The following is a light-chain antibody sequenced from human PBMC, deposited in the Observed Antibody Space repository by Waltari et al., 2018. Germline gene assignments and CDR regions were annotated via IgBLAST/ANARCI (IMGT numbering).Light chain of an antibody. CDR3: QQRSNWPPYT. V-gene: IGKV3-11*01. Sequence: IVFTQTPAPLSLSPGERATPSGRASQSVSSSLAWYQQKPGQAARLLIYDASNRATGISARFSSSGSGTDFTLTISSLEPEDFAVYYCQQRSNWPPYTFGQGTKLEIK. J-gene: IGKJ2*01. CDR1: QSVSSS. CDR2: DAS.